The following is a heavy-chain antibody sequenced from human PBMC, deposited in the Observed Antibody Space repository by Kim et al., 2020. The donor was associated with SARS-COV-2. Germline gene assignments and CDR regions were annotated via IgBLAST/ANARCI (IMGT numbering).Heavy chain of an antibody. Sequence: GGSLRLSCAASGFTFSSYAMHWVRQAPGKGLEWVAVISYDGSNKYYADSVKGRFTISRDNSKNTLYLQMNSLRAEDTAVYYCARTSDGGSGSYVPRNYYYYGMDVWGQGTTVTVSS. CDR1: GFTFSSYA. CDR3: ARTSDGGSGSYVPRNYYYYGMDV. D-gene: IGHD3-10*01. J-gene: IGHJ6*02. V-gene: IGHV3-30*04. CDR2: ISYDGSNK.